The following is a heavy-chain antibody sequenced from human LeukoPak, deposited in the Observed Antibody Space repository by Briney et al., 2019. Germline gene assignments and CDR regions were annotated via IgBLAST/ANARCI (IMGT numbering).Heavy chain of an antibody. J-gene: IGHJ4*02. Sequence: KPGESLKISCKGSGYSFTSYWIGWVRQMPGKGLEWMGIIYPGDSDTRYSPSFQGQVTISADKSISTAYLQWSSLKASDTAMYYCARQGRDYSSGWYIDYWGQGTLVTVSS. V-gene: IGHV5-51*01. D-gene: IGHD6-19*01. CDR3: ARQGRDYSSGWYIDY. CDR1: GYSFTSYW. CDR2: IYPGDSDT.